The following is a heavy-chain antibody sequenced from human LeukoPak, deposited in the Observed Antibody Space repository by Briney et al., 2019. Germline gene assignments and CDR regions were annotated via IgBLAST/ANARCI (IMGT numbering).Heavy chain of an antibody. Sequence: SETLSLTCAVSGYSISSSNWWGWIRQSPGKGLEWIGYVYYGGSTYYNPSLKSRVTMSVDTSKNQFSLKLSSVTAVDTAVYYCARINLGLRVDVWGQGTLVTVSP. D-gene: IGHD4-17*01. CDR3: ARINLGLRVDV. CDR1: GYSISSSNW. V-gene: IGHV4-28*01. J-gene: IGHJ4*02. CDR2: VYYGGST.